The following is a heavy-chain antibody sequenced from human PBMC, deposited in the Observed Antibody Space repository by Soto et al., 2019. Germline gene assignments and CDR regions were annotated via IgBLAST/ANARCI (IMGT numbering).Heavy chain of an antibody. V-gene: IGHV4-59*01. CDR2: IYYSGST. D-gene: IGHD3-10*02. CDR1: GGSISSYY. J-gene: IGHJ5*02. Sequence: QVQLQESGPGLVKPSETLSLTCTVSGGSISSYYWSWIRQPPGKGLEWIGYIYYSGSTNYNPSLKSRGTISVDTSKNQFSLKLSSVTAADTAVYYCARWITMIGFSWFDPWGQGTLVTVSS. CDR3: ARWITMIGFSWFDP.